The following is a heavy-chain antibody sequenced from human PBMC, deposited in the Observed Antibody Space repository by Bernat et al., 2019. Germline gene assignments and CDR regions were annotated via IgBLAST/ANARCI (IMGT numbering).Heavy chain of an antibody. V-gene: IGHV4-34*01. J-gene: IGHJ5*02. CDR2: VSQNGKT. CDR1: GESLRGYY. Sequence: QVHLQQWGAGLLKPAETLSLTCGVYGESLRGYYWSWIRQPPGKGLEWIGEVSQNGKTNYNQSLKSRVIISLDMSKYQFSLNVTSVTAADTALYFCARDRNRGRFDPWGQAILVTVSP. CDR3: ARDRNRGRFDP.